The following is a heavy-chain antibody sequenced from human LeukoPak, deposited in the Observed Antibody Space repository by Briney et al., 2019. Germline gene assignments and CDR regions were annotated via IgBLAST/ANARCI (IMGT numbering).Heavy chain of an antibody. V-gene: IGHV3-66*01. J-gene: IGHJ4*02. CDR1: GFTVSSNY. Sequence: GGSLRLSCAASGFTVSSNYMSWVRQAPGKGLEWVSVIYSGGSTYYADSVKGRFTISRDNSKNTLYLQMNSLRAEDTAVYYCARAGSSWHNYFDYWGQGTLVTVSS. D-gene: IGHD6-13*01. CDR2: IYSGGST. CDR3: ARAGSSWHNYFDY.